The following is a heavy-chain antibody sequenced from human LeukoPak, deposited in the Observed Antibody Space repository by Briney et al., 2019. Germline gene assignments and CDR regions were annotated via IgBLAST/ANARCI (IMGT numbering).Heavy chain of an antibody. CDR3: ARAQLDILTHYYYYGMDV. D-gene: IGHD3-9*01. J-gene: IGHJ6*02. CDR2: MNPNSGNT. Sequence: ASVKVSCKASGYTFTSYDINWVRQATGQGLEWMGWMNPNSGNTGYAQKFQGRVTMTRNTSISTAYMELSSLRSEDTAVYYCARAQLDILTHYYYYGMDVWGQGTTVTVSS. V-gene: IGHV1-8*01. CDR1: GYTFTSYD.